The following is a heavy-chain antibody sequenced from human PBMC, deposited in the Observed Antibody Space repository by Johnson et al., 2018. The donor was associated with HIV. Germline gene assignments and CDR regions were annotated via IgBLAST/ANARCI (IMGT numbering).Heavy chain of an antibody. Sequence: EVQLVESGGGVVQPGGSLRLSCAASGFTLSSYGMHWVRQAPGKGLEWVSRISSDGSSTYYADSVKGRFTISRDNARNTMFVQMKSLRAEDTAVYYCARSGPNWAFDIWGQGTMVTVSS. J-gene: IGHJ3*02. CDR1: GFTLSSYG. V-gene: IGHV3-74*02. D-gene: IGHD1-1*01. CDR2: ISSDGSST. CDR3: ARSGPNWAFDI.